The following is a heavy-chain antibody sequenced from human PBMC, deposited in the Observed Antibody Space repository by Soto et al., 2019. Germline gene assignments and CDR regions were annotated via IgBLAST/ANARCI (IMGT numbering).Heavy chain of an antibody. V-gene: IGHV3-30*18. CDR1: GFTFSNYG. J-gene: IGHJ4*02. CDR2: ISYDGSNK. D-gene: IGHD4-17*01. Sequence: PGGSLRLSCAASGFTFSNYGMHWVRQAPGKGLEWVAVISYDGSNKYYADSVKGRFTISRDNSKNTLYVQMNSLRTEDTAVYYCAKDAHDYGDSELDYWGQGTLVTVSS. CDR3: AKDAHDYGDSELDY.